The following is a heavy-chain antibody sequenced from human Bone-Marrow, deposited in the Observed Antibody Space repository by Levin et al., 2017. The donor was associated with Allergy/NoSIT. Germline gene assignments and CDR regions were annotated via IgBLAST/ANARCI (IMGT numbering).Heavy chain of an antibody. CDR3: AREGSAAAQYYLDN. CDR1: GGSISSDNW. Sequence: GSLRLSCAVSGGSISSDNWWSWVRQSPGKGLQWIGEIYHSGSTSYNPSLKSRVTISVDKSKNQFSLKLTSVTAADTAVYYCAREGSAAAQYYLDNWGQGTLVIVSS. CDR2: IYHSGST. J-gene: IGHJ4*02. V-gene: IGHV4-4*02. D-gene: IGHD2-15*01.